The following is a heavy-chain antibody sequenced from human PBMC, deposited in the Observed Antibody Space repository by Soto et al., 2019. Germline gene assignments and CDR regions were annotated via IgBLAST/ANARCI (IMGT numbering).Heavy chain of an antibody. Sequence: QVQLVQSGAEVKKPGSSVTVSCKTSGGTFSKDAINWVRQAPGQGLEWMGLLIPVFGSPIYAQKFQGRIRITADASTSTAFMDLSSIRSEDTAVYYCTRVLGYTFEPGKTRYYAMDVWGQGTTVSVSS. CDR3: TRVLGYTFEPGKTRYYAMDV. V-gene: IGHV1-69*01. CDR1: GGTFSKDA. CDR2: LIPVFGSP. D-gene: IGHD5-18*01. J-gene: IGHJ6*02.